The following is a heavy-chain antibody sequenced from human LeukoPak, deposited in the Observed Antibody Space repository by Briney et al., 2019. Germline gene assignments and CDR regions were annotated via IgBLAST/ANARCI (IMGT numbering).Heavy chain of an antibody. CDR2: IYTSGST. J-gene: IGHJ4*02. Sequence: PSETLSLTCTVSGGSISRGNYYWSWIRRPAGKGLEWIGRIYTSGSTNYNPSLKSRVTISVDTSKNQFSLRLSSVTAADTAVYYCAREPAAGSGNYWGQGTLVTVSS. D-gene: IGHD3-10*01. V-gene: IGHV4-61*02. CDR3: AREPAAGSGNY. CDR1: GGSISRGNYY.